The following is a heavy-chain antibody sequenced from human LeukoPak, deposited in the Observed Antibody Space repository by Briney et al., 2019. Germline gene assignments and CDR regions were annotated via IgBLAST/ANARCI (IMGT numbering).Heavy chain of an antibody. D-gene: IGHD5-18*01. CDR3: ARGVDTAMGDDAFDI. V-gene: IGHV4-38-2*02. J-gene: IGHJ3*02. CDR1: GYSISSGYY. Sequence: SETLSLTCTVSGYSISSGYYWGWIRQPPGKGLEWIGSIYHSGSTYYNPSLKSRVTISVDTSKNQFSLKLSSVTAADTAVYYCARGVDTAMGDDAFDIWGQGTMVTVSS. CDR2: IYHSGST.